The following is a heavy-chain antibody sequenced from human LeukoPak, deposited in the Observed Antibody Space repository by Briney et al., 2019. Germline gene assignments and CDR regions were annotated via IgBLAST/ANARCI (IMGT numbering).Heavy chain of an antibody. Sequence: GGSLRLSCAASGFTFSDYYMSWIRQAPGKGLEWVSYISSSGSTIYYADSVKGRFTISRDNAKNSLYLQMNSLRAEDTAVYYCAREVGSSWDEVWFDPWGQGTLVTVFS. CDR2: ISSSGSTI. CDR1: GFTFSDYY. CDR3: AREVGSSWDEVWFDP. J-gene: IGHJ5*02. V-gene: IGHV3-11*01. D-gene: IGHD6-13*01.